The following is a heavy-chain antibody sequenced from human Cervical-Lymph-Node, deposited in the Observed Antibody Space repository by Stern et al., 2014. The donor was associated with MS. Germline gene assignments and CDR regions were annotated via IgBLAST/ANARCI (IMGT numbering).Heavy chain of an antibody. CDR3: ARGRYAYFDY. Sequence: QVQLVQSGAEVKKPGASMKVSCKASGYTITTNAITWVRQAPGQGLEWMGWINPYNGNRKYVQKLQGRVTITTDTSTSTAHMELRSLRSDDTAVYYCARGRYAYFDYWGQGTLVTVSS. J-gene: IGHJ4*02. V-gene: IGHV1-18*01. CDR1: GYTITTNA. CDR2: INPYNGNR. D-gene: IGHD3-16*01.